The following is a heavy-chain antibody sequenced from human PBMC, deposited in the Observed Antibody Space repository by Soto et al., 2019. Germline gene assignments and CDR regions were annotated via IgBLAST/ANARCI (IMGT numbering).Heavy chain of an antibody. CDR3: ARHFGPPGIEEFSSGGSCYYDWFDP. Sequence: QVHLVESGGGLVKPGGSLRLSCAASGFSFSDYYMSWIRQAPGKGLEWVSYISSSGTTIYYGDSVQGRVTISRDNVKNSRYVQMNSVTADDTAVYFCARHFGPPGIEEFSSGGSCYYDWFDPWGQGTQVTVSS. CDR2: ISSSGTTI. V-gene: IGHV3-11*01. J-gene: IGHJ5*02. CDR1: GFSFSDYY. D-gene: IGHD2-15*01.